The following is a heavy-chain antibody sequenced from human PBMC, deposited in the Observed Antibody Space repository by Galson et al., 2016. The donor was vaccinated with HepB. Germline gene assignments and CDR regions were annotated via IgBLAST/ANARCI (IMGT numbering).Heavy chain of an antibody. J-gene: IGHJ6*02. CDR1: GFTFSTYN. CDR2: ISTSSTYI. CDR3: ARVPGKTGFIGHDQYYGMDV. V-gene: IGHV3-21*01. Sequence: SLRLSCAASGFTFSTYNMNWVRQAPGKGLEWVSSISTSSTYINYADSMKGRFTISRDDAKNSLYLQMNSLRAEDTAVYYCARVPGKTGFIGHDQYYGMDVWGQGTTVTVSS. D-gene: IGHD1/OR15-1a*01.